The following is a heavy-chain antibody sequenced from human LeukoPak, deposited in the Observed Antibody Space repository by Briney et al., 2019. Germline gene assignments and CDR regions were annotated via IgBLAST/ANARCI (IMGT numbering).Heavy chain of an antibody. CDR2: ISYDGSNK. CDR3: ARAGSYDFWSGYNKFGGSNWFDP. D-gene: IGHD3-3*01. J-gene: IGHJ5*02. V-gene: IGHV3-30-3*01. Sequence: PGGSLRLSCAASGFTFSSYAMHWVRQAPGKGLEWVAVISYDGSNKYYADSVKGRFTISRDNSKNTLYLQMNSLRAEDTAVYYCARAGSYDFWSGYNKFGGSNWFDPWGQGTLVTVSS. CDR1: GFTFSSYA.